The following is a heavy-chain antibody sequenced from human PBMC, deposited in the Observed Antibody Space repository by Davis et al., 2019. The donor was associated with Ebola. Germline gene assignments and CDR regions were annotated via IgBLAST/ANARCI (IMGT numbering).Heavy chain of an antibody. CDR1: GYTFTSYD. J-gene: IGHJ4*02. V-gene: IGHV1-8*01. Sequence: ASVKVSCKATGYTFTSYDVNWVRQATGQGLEWMGWINPYSANTGYAQKFQGRVTMTRDTSINTAYMELSSLTSEDTAVYYCARDGSLLWGIQFWGQGTLVTVSS. CDR2: INPYSANT. CDR3: ARDGSLLWGIQF. D-gene: IGHD3-16*01.